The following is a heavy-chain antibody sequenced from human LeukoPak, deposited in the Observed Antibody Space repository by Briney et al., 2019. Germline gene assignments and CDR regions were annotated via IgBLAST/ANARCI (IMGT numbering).Heavy chain of an antibody. Sequence: GGSLRLSCTASGFTFSKYAMSWVRQAPGKGLEWVSGTSGSGGSTYYADSVKGRFTISRDNSKNTLYLQMNSLRPEDTALYYCVKDLYASLNWGQGTLVTVSS. V-gene: IGHV3-23*01. D-gene: IGHD2/OR15-2a*01. CDR1: GFTFSKYA. CDR3: VKDLYASLN. CDR2: TSGSGGST. J-gene: IGHJ4*02.